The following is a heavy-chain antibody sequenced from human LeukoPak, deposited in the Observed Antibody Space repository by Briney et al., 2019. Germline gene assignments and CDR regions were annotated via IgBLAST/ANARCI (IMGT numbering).Heavy chain of an antibody. CDR1: GGTFSSYA. D-gene: IGHD1-26*01. Sequence: SVKVSCKASGGTFSSYAISWVRQAPGQGLEWMGRIIPILGIANYAQKFQGRVTIIADKFTSTAYMELSSLRSEDTAMYYCARDQKVGATPYFGMDVWGQGTTVTVSS. CDR3: ARDQKVGATPYFGMDV. V-gene: IGHV1-69*04. J-gene: IGHJ6*02. CDR2: IIPILGIA.